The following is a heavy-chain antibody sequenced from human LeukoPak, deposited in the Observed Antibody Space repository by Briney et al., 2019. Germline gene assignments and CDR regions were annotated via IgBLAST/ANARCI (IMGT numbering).Heavy chain of an antibody. CDR2: INWNGGST. V-gene: IGHV3-20*04. CDR3: ARASSLSQRAFDI. J-gene: IGHJ3*02. D-gene: IGHD1-26*01. Sequence: VGSLRLSCAASGFTFDDYGMSWVRQAPGKGLEWFSDINWNGGSTGYADSVRGRFTISRDNAKNSLYLQMNSLRAEDTAFFYCARASSLSQRAFDIWGQGTMVTVSS. CDR1: GFTFDDYG.